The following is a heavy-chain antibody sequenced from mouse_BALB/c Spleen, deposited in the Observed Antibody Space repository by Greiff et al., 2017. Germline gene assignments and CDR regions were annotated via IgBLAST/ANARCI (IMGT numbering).Heavy chain of an antibody. Sequence: DVKLVESGGGLVQPGGSLKLSCAASGFTFSSYGMSWVRQTPDKRLEWVATISSGGSYTYYPDSVKGRFTISRDNAKNTLYLQMSSLKSEDTAMYYCARHVGGNHAFYAMDYWGQGTSVTVSS. J-gene: IGHJ4*01. CDR1: GFTFSSYG. CDR3: ARHVGGNHAFYAMDY. CDR2: ISSGGSYT. V-gene: IGHV5-6*03. D-gene: IGHD2-1*01.